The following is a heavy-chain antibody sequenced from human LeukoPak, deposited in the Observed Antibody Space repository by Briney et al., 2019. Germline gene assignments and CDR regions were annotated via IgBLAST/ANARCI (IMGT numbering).Heavy chain of an antibody. D-gene: IGHD3-3*01. CDR1: GGSFSGYY. CDR2: INHSGST. CDR3: ARKRHHYDFWSGYYRGNAFDI. J-gene: IGHJ3*02. V-gene: IGHV4-34*01. Sequence: SETLSLTCAVYGGSFSGYYWSWIRQPPGKGLERIGEINHSGSTNYNPSLKSRVTTSVDTSKNQFSLKLSSVTAADTAVYYCARKRHHYDFWSGYYRGNAFDIWGQGTMVTVSS.